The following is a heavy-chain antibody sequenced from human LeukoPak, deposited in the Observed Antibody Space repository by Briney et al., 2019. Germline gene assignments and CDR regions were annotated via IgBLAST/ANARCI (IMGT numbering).Heavy chain of an antibody. V-gene: IGHV1-46*01. CDR2: INLSGGST. CDR3: ARERGYCSSSTCYTSDAFDI. CDR1: GYTFTSYY. D-gene: IGHD2-2*02. Sequence: ASVKVSCKASGYTFTSYYMHWVRQAPGHGLEWMGIINLSGGSTSYAQKFQGRVTMTRDTSTSTVYMELSSLRSDDTAVYYCARERGYCSSSTCYTSDAFDIWGQGTMVTVSS. J-gene: IGHJ3*02.